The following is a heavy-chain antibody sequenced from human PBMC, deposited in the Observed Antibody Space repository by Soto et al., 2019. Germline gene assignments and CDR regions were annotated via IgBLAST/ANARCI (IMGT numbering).Heavy chain of an antibody. J-gene: IGHJ4*02. CDR2: INPGDSDT. CDR1: GYSCTNYW. CDR3: ARRDSSGFPDY. V-gene: IGHV5-51*01. Sequence: XESLKLSWKCSGYSCTNYWIGWVLQMPGKGLEWMGIINPGDSDTRYSPSFQGQVTISADKSISTAYLHYSSLKASDTAMYYCARRDSSGFPDYWGQGTLVTVSS. D-gene: IGHD3-22*01.